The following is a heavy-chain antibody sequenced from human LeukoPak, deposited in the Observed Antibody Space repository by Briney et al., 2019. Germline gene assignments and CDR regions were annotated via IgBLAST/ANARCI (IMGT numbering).Heavy chain of an antibody. J-gene: IGHJ4*02. Sequence: SVKVSCKASGFTFTSSTIQWVRQAHGQRLEWIGWIVVGSGNTNYAQKFQERVIITRDMSTTTVYMELSSLRSEDTAVYYCAGTPWFGELTLDYWGQGTLVTVSS. CDR2: IVVGSGNT. D-gene: IGHD3-10*01. CDR1: GFTFTSST. CDR3: AGTPWFGELTLDY. V-gene: IGHV1-58*02.